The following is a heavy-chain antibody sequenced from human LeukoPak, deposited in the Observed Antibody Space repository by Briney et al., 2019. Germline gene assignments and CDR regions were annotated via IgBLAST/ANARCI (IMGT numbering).Heavy chain of an antibody. Sequence: ASVKVSCKASGYTFTGYDINWVRQATGQGLEWMGWMNPNSGNTGYAQKFQGRVTMTRNTSISTAYMELSSLRSEDTAVYYCARAPMEVVVPAADDYYYGMDVWGQGTTVTVSS. J-gene: IGHJ6*02. CDR1: GYTFTGYD. CDR2: MNPNSGNT. CDR3: ARAPMEVVVPAADDYYYGMDV. V-gene: IGHV1-8*01. D-gene: IGHD2-2*01.